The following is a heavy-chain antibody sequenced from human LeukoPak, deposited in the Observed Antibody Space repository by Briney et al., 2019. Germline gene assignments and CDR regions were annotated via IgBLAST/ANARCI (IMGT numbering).Heavy chain of an antibody. Sequence: ASVKVSCKASGYTFTSYGISWVRQAPGQGLEWMGWISAYNGNTNYARKLQGRVTMTTDTSTSTAYMELRSLRSDDTAVYYCARDSGDDSSGYYKYYFDYWGQGTLVTVSS. D-gene: IGHD3-22*01. CDR2: ISAYNGNT. J-gene: IGHJ4*02. CDR3: ARDSGDDSSGYYKYYFDY. V-gene: IGHV1-18*01. CDR1: GYTFTSYG.